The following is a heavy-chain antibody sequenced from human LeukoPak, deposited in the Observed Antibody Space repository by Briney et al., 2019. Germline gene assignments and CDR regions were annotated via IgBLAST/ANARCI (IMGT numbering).Heavy chain of an antibody. CDR1: GFTFSSYS. CDR3: ALVHVEGYCSSTSCYAFDY. J-gene: IGHJ4*02. CDR2: ISSSSSYI. Sequence: GGSLRLSCAAPGFTFSSYSMNWVRQAPGKGLEWVSSISSSSSYIYYADSVKGRFTISRDNAKNSLYLQMNSLRAEDTAVYYCALVHVEGYCSSTSCYAFDYWGQGTLVTVSS. V-gene: IGHV3-21*01. D-gene: IGHD2-2*01.